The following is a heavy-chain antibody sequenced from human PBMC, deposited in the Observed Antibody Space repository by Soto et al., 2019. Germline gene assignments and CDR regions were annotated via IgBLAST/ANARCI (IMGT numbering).Heavy chain of an antibody. CDR1: GFTFSSYW. D-gene: IGHD3-16*01. J-gene: IGHJ1*01. CDR3: PREGEYRCGFQY. Sequence: EVQLVESGGGLVQPVGSLRLSCAASGFTFSSYWMHWVRQAPGKGLVWVSRINSDGSTTDYADSVKGRVTISRDNAKNTLYLQVSSLSADDTAVYYCPREGEYRCGFQYWGQGTLVTVSS. CDR2: INSDGSTT. V-gene: IGHV3-74*01.